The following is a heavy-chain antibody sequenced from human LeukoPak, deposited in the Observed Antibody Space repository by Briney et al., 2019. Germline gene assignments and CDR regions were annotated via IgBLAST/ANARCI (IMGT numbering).Heavy chain of an antibody. CDR2: ISYDGNNK. J-gene: IGHJ4*02. CDR3: TRVGYIDEGIDY. D-gene: IGHD5-24*01. V-gene: IGHV3-30*03. CDR1: GFSFSNYG. Sequence: GGSLRLSCAASGFSFSNYGIHWVRQAPGKGLEWVAVISYDGNNKYYADSVKGRFTISRDNSKNTLFLQMNSLRAEDTAIYYCTRVGYIDEGIDYWGQGTLVTVSS.